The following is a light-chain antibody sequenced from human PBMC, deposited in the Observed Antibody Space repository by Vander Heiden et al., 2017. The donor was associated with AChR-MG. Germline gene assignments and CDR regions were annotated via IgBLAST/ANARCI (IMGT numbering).Light chain of an antibody. CDR3: QQYYSTPLT. CDR1: QSVLWSSNNKNY. Sequence: DIVMTHSPDSLAVSLGERVTLNCKSSQSVLWSSNNKNYLAWYQQRPGQPPKLLIYWASTRESGVPDRFSGSGSGTDFTLTISSLQAEDVAVYYCQQYYSTPLTFGGGTKVEIK. V-gene: IGKV4-1*01. J-gene: IGKJ4*01. CDR2: WAS.